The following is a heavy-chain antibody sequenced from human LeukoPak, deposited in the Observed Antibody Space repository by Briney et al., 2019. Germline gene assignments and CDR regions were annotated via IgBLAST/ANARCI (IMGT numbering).Heavy chain of an antibody. Sequence: SETLSLTCTVSGGSISSSSYYWGWIRQPPGKGLEWIGYIYYSGSTNYNPSLKSRVTISVDTSKNQFSLKLSSVTAADTAVYYCARVPSGSYWGSVYYYMDVWGKGTTVTVSS. CDR3: ARVPSGSYWGSVYYYMDV. V-gene: IGHV4-61*05. J-gene: IGHJ6*03. CDR1: GGSISSSSYY. CDR2: IYYSGST. D-gene: IGHD1-26*01.